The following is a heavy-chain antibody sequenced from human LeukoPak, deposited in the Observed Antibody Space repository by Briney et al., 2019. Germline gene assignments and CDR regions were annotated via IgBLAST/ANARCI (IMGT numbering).Heavy chain of an antibody. CDR3: ARDSYYDNSGEGAFDI. CDR2: IYQSGST. Sequence: SETLSLTCGVSGGSVSTIGYSWSWIRQPPRKGLEWIGYIYQSGSTSYNPSLQSRVTISIDKSKNQFSLKLSSVTAADTAVYYCARDSYYDNSGEGAFDIWGQGTLVTVSS. CDR1: GGSVSTIGYS. D-gene: IGHD3-22*01. J-gene: IGHJ3*02. V-gene: IGHV4-30-2*01.